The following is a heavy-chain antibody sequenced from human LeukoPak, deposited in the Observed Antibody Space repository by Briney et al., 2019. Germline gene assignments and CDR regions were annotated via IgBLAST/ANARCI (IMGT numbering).Heavy chain of an antibody. CDR2: FYHSGSS. V-gene: IGHV4-38-2*02. CDR3: ARVSTGGPRRHFDY. CDR1: GYSISSGYY. D-gene: IGHD7-27*01. Sequence: SETLSLTCTVSGYSISSGYYWGWIRQPPGKGLEWIGSFYHSGSSYYNPSLKSRVTISVDTSKNQFSLKLSSVTAADTAVYYCARVSTGGPRRHFDYWGQGTLVTVSS. J-gene: IGHJ4*02.